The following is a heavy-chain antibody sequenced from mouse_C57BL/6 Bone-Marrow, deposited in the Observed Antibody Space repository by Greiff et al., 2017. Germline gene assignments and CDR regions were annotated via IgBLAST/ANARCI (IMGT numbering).Heavy chain of an antibody. CDR1: GFNIKDYY. J-gene: IGHJ2*01. CDR2: IDPEDGET. Sequence: VQLQQSGAELVKPGASVKLSCTASGFNIKDYYIHWVKQRTEQGLEWIGRIDPEDGETKYAPKFQDQATITADPSSNTAYLQLSSLTSEDTAVYYCTRSLIYYGTNYWGQGTTLTVAS. CDR3: TRSLIYYGTNY. V-gene: IGHV14-2*01. D-gene: IGHD1-1*01.